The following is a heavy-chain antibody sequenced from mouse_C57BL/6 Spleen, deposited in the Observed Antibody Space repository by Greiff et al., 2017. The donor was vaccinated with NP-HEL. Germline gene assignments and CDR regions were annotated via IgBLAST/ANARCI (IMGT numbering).Heavy chain of an antibody. CDR2: INPNNGGT. CDR1: GYTFTDYY. J-gene: IGHJ2*01. Sequence: VQLQQSGPELVKPGASVKISCKASGYTFTDYYMNWVKQSHGKSLEWIGDINPNNGGTSYNQKFKGKATLTVDKSSSTAYMELRSLTSEDSAVYSCARSNYYGSSYDYWGQGTTLTVSS. D-gene: IGHD1-1*01. V-gene: IGHV1-26*01. CDR3: ARSNYYGSSYDY.